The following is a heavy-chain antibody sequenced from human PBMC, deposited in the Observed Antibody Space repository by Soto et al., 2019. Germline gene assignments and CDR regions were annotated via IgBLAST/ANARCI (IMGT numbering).Heavy chain of an antibody. J-gene: IGHJ6*02. Sequence: QVTLKESGPVLVKPTETLTLTCSVSGFSLSNSRMSVSWIRQSPGKALEWLAHIFSNDDKSYNTSLKSRLTISKDTSKSHVVLTMTNMDPEDTATYYCARLGVAANYAMDVGGQGTKVTDSS. CDR2: IFSNDDK. CDR1: GFSLSNSRMS. CDR3: ARLGVAANYAMDV. D-gene: IGHD1-26*01. V-gene: IGHV2-26*01.